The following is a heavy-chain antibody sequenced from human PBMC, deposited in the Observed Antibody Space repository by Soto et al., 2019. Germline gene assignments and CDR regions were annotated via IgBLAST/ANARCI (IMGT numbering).Heavy chain of an antibody. CDR2: IYYSGST. Sequence: SETLSLTCTVSGGSINSYYWSWIRQPPGKGLEWIGYIYYSGSTNYNPSLKSRVTISVDTSKNQFSLKLSSVTAADTAVYYCARISDYRLDPWGQGTLVTVS. V-gene: IGHV4-59*01. J-gene: IGHJ5*02. D-gene: IGHD3-16*02. CDR3: ARISDYRLDP. CDR1: GGSINSYY.